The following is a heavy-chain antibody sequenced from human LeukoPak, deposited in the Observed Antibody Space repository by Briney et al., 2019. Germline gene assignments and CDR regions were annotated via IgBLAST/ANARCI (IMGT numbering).Heavy chain of an antibody. D-gene: IGHD1-26*01. CDR2: ISSSGSTI. CDR1: GFTFSSYS. V-gene: IGHV3-48*04. Sequence: GGSLRLSCAASGFTFSSYSMNWVRQAPGKGLEWVSYISSSGSTIYYADSVKGRFTISRDNAKNSLYLQMNSLRAEDTAVYYCARGDGATSFDYWGQGTLVAVSS. CDR3: ARGDGATSFDY. J-gene: IGHJ4*02.